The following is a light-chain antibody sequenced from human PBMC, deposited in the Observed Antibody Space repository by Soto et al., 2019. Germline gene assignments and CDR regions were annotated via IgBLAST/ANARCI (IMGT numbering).Light chain of an antibody. CDR1: QSVGSA. J-gene: IGKJ4*01. CDR3: QQYRNWPPLT. V-gene: IGKV3-15*01. Sequence: EIVVTQSPATLSVSPGETATLSCRASQSVGSAVAWYQHKPGQAPRLLIVGASIRATGVPGRFSGGGSGTEFTLTISGLQSEDFAVYYCQQYRNWPPLTFGGGTTVEIK. CDR2: GAS.